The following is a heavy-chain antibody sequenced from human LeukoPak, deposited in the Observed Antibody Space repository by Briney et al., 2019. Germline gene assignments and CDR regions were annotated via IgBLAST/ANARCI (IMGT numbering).Heavy chain of an antibody. Sequence: GGSLRLSCAASGFTFSSYWMHWVRQAPGKGLVWVSRINTDGRSTTYADSVKGRFTISRDNSKNTLYLQMNSLRAEDTAVYYCARDLVAGWELLYYWGQGTLVTVSS. V-gene: IGHV3-74*01. J-gene: IGHJ4*02. CDR2: INTDGRST. D-gene: IGHD1-26*01. CDR3: ARDLVAGWELLYY. CDR1: GFTFSSYW.